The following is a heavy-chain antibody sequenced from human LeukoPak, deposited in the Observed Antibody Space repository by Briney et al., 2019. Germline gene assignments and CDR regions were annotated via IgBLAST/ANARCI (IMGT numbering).Heavy chain of an antibody. D-gene: IGHD3/OR15-3a*01. J-gene: IGHJ3*02. V-gene: IGHV4-30-2*01. CDR3: ARSGYYTVGTFDI. CDR1: GASISSGSYS. Sequence: PSQTLSLTCAVSGASISSGSYSWSWIRQPPGKGLEWIGYIYHSGSTYDNPSLSSQVTISVDRSKNQFSLKLSSVTAADTAVYYCARSGYYTVGTFDIWGQGTMVTVSS. CDR2: IYHSGST.